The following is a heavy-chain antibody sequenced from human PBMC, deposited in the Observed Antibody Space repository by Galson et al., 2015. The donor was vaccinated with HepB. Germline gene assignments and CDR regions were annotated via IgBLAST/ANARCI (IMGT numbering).Heavy chain of an antibody. D-gene: IGHD3-10*01. J-gene: IGHJ4*02. CDR2: IKSKVDGGTT. CDR1: GFIFSNAW. CDR3: VTGGYFFDY. V-gene: IGHV3-15*07. Sequence: SLRLSCAASGFIFSNAWMNWVRQAPGKGLEWVGRIKSKVDGGTTDYTESVKGRFTISRDDSKETVYLQMNSLKTEDTAVYYCVTGGYFFDYWGQGTLVTVSS.